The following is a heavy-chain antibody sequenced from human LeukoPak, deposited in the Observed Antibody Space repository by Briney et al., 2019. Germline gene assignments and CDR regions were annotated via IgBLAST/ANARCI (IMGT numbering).Heavy chain of an antibody. D-gene: IGHD3-16*02. V-gene: IGHV3-21*01. CDR1: GFTFSSYS. J-gene: IGHJ3*02. Sequence: GGSLRLSCAASGFTFSSYSMNWVRQAPGKGLEWVSSISSSSSYIYYADSVKGRFTISRDNPKNSLYLQMNSLRAEDTAVYYCARDRADYVWGSYRAHDAFDIWGQGTMVTVSS. CDR2: ISSSSSYI. CDR3: ARDRADYVWGSYRAHDAFDI.